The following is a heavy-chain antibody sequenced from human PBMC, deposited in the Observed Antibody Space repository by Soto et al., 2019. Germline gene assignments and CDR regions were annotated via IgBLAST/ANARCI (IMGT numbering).Heavy chain of an antibody. Sequence: GGSLRLSCAASGFTFSSYSMNWVRQAPGKGLEWVSSISSSSSYIYYADSVKGRFTISRDNAKNSLYLQMNSLRAEDTAVYYCATNPSITNPAYFQHWGQGTLVTVSS. V-gene: IGHV3-21*01. CDR1: GFTFSSYS. CDR3: ATNPSITNPAYFQH. CDR2: ISSSSSYI. D-gene: IGHD3-10*01. J-gene: IGHJ1*01.